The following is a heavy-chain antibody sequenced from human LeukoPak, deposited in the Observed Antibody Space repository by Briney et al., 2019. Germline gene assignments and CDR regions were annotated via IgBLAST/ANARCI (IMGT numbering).Heavy chain of an antibody. Sequence: GGSLRLSCAASGFTFNSYEMNWVRQAPGKGPEWISYISSSGRSIYYADSVKGRFTISRDNAKNSVYLQMNSLRVEDTAIYFCTKEDIAGNGFPFDSSGQGTLVTVSS. D-gene: IGHD5-12*01. CDR1: GFTFNSYE. CDR3: TKEDIAGNGFPFDS. V-gene: IGHV3-48*03. J-gene: IGHJ4*02. CDR2: ISSSGRSI.